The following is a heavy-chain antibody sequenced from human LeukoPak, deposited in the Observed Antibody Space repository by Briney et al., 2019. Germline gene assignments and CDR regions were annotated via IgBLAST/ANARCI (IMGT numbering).Heavy chain of an antibody. V-gene: IGHV1-69*13. Sequence: ASVKVSCKASGGTFISYAISWVRQAPGQGLEWMGGIIPIFGTANYAQKFQGRVTITADESTSTAYMELSSLRSEDTAVYYCARSIPPDSAAAGIDYWGQGTLVTVSS. J-gene: IGHJ4*02. CDR3: ARSIPPDSAAAGIDY. D-gene: IGHD6-13*01. CDR2: IIPIFGTA. CDR1: GGTFISYA.